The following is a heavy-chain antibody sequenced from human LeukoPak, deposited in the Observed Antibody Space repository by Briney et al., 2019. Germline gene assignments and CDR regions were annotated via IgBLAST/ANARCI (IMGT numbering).Heavy chain of an antibody. CDR3: ARDWGDYGDYFLGY. D-gene: IGHD4-17*01. CDR1: GFNFRAYT. J-gene: IGHJ4*02. Sequence: GGSLRLSCAASGFNFRAYTMNWVRQAPGKGLEWVSSVNPSHAYQFYADSVRGRFTISRDNVKTSLFLQMDSLRAEDTAVYYCARDWGDYGDYFLGYWGQGTLVTVSS. CDR2: VNPSHAYQ. V-gene: IGHV3-21*06.